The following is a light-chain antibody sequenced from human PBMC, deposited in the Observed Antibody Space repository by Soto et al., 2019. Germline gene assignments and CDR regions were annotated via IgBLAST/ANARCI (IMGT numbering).Light chain of an antibody. CDR1: QSISSY. V-gene: IGKV1-39*01. Sequence: DIQMTQSPSSLSASVGDRVTITCRASQSISSYLNWYQQKPGKATKVLIYSASSLQSGVPSRFSVSGSGTDFTLTISILQPEDFATYSCQQSYITPPYTFGQGTKLEIK. J-gene: IGKJ2*01. CDR2: SAS. CDR3: QQSYITPPYT.